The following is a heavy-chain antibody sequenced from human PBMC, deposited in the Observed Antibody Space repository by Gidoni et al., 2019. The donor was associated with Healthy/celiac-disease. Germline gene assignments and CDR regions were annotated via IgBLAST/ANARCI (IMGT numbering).Heavy chain of an antibody. V-gene: IGHV2-26*01. CDR2: IFSNDEK. CDR1: GFSLSTARMG. J-gene: IGHJ6*02. CDR3: ARIGEYYYDSSGYYYYYYGMDV. Sequence: QVTLKESGPVLVKPTETLTLTCTVSGFSLSTARMGVSWIRQPPGKALEWLAHIFSNDEKSYSTSLKSRLTISKDTSKSQVVLTMTNMDPVDTATYYCARIGEYYYDSSGYYYYYYGMDVWGQGTTVTVSS. D-gene: IGHD3-22*01.